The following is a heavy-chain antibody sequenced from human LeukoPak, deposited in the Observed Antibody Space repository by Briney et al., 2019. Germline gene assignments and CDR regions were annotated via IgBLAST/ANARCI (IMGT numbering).Heavy chain of an antibody. V-gene: IGHV3-21*01. CDR1: GFTFSSYS. D-gene: IGHD4-17*01. CDR2: ISSSSSYI. J-gene: IGHJ3*02. Sequence: GGSLRLSCAASGFTFSSYSMNWVRQAPGKGLEWVSSISSSSSYIYYAVSVKGRFTISRDNAKNSLYLQMNSLRAEDTAVYYCAREYGDYGNGDAFDIWGQGTMVTVSS. CDR3: AREYGDYGNGDAFDI.